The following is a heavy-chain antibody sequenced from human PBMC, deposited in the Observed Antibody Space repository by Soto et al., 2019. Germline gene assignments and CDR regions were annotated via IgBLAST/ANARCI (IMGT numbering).Heavy chain of an antibody. J-gene: IGHJ4*02. CDR1: GFTFSSYG. V-gene: IGHV3-30*18. CDR2: ISYDGSNK. D-gene: IGHD3-9*01. CDR3: AKDYYDTLTGYYGPDY. Sequence: SLRLSCAASGFTFSSYGIHWVRQAPGKGLEWVAVISYDGSNKYYADSVKGRFTISRDNSKNLLYLQMNSLGAEDTAVYYCAKDYYDTLTGYYGPDYWGQGTLVTVSS.